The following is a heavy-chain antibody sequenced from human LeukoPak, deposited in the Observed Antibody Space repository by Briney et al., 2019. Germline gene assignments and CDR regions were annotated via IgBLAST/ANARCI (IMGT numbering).Heavy chain of an antibody. CDR2: ISAYNGNT. Sequence: ASVKVSCKASGYTFTSYGISWVRQAPGQGLEWMGWISAYNGNTNYAQKLQGRVTMTTDTPTSTAYMELRSLRSDDTAVYYCARDRYCSSTSCYTGYFQHWGQGTLVTVSS. CDR3: ARDRYCSSTSCYTGYFQH. CDR1: GYTFTSYG. D-gene: IGHD2-2*02. J-gene: IGHJ1*01. V-gene: IGHV1-18*01.